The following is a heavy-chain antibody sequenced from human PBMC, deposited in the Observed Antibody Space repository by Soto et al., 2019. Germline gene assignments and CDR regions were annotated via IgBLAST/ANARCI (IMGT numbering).Heavy chain of an antibody. V-gene: IGHV3-53*01. CDR1: GFTVSSNY. CDR3: ARVPEGDGYSSFYFDY. Sequence: GGSLRLSCAASGFTVSSNYMSWVRQAPGKGLEWVSVIYSGGSTYYADSVKGRFTISRDNSKNTLYLQMNSLRAEDTAVYYCARVPEGDGYSSFYFDYWGQGTLVTVSS. D-gene: IGHD4-4*01. J-gene: IGHJ4*02. CDR2: IYSGGST.